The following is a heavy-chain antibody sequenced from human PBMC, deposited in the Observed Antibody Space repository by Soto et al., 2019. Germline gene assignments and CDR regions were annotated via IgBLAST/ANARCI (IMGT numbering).Heavy chain of an antibody. CDR3: ARARLDAPALDY. CDR2: ISYDGNNK. V-gene: IGHV3-30*09. CDR1: GFTFSPYA. J-gene: IGHJ4*02. Sequence: QVQLVESGGGVVQPGRSLRLSCAASGFTFSPYAMHWVRQAPGKGLEWVAVISYDGNNKNYADSVKGRLAISRDNSRNTPYLQMNSLRAEDAAVYYCARARLDAPALDYWGQGTLVTVSS. D-gene: IGHD2-2*01.